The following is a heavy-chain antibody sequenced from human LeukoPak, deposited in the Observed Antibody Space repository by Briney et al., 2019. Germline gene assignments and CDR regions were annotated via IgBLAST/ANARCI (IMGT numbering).Heavy chain of an antibody. D-gene: IGHD7-27*01. CDR2: MSPNSGDT. CDR1: GYTFTSHD. J-gene: IGHJ4*02. CDR3: VRTPPNWGFDY. Sequence: ASVKVSCKASGYTFTSHDINWVRQATGQGLEWMGWMSPNSGDTGYAQKFQGRVTMTSDSSISTAYMELSSLRSEDTAIYYCVRTPPNWGFDYWGQGTLVTVSS. V-gene: IGHV1-8*01.